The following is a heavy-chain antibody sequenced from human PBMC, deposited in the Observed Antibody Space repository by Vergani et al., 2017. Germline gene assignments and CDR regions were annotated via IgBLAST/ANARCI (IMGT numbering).Heavy chain of an antibody. J-gene: IGHJ6*02. CDR1: GGSFSGYY. CDR3: ARDHMTTVRYYYGMDV. V-gene: IGHV4-59*10. CDR2: IYTSGST. D-gene: IGHD4-17*01. Sequence: QVQLPQWGAGLLKPSETLSLTCAVYGGSFSGYYWSWIRQPPGKGLEWIGRIYTSGSTNYNPSLKSRVTISVDTSKNQFSLKLSSVTAADTAVYYCARDHMTTVRYYYGMDVWGQGTTVTVSS.